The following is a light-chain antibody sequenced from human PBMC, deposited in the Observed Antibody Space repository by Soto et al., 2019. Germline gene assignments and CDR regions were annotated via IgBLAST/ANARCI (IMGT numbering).Light chain of an antibody. V-gene: IGKV3-11*01. J-gene: IGKJ5*01. CDR2: DVS. CDR1: QSVSSY. CDR3: QQRSNWPIT. Sequence: IVLTQSPPILSLFPGERATLSCRASQSVSSYLAWYQQKPGQAPRLLIYDVSTRATDIPARFSGSGSRTDFILTISSLEPEDFAVYYCQQRSNWPITFGQGTRLEIK.